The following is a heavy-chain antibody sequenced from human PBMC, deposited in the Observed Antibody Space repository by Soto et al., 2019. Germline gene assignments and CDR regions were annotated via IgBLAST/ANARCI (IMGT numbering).Heavy chain of an antibody. CDR1: GFTFSSYD. V-gene: IGHV3-23*01. CDR2: ISGSDGST. CDR3: ANRSSSWYFAY. D-gene: IGHD6-13*01. J-gene: IGHJ4*02. Sequence: EVQLLESGGGLVQPGGSLRLSCAASGFTFSSYDMNWVCQAPGKGLEWVSVISGSDGSTYYADSMKGRFTISRDNSKNTLNLQMNSLRAEATTVYNYANRSSSWYFAYWGQATLVTV.